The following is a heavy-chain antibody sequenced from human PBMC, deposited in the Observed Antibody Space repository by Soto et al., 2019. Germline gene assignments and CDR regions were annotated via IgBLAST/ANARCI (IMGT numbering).Heavy chain of an antibody. D-gene: IGHD3-3*01. CDR2: MKEDGSEK. CDR1: GLNFSRSW. J-gene: IGHJ4*02. V-gene: IGHV3-7*01. CDR3: ARGFYTDY. Sequence: GSLRLSCEASGLNFSRSWMSWVRQAPGKGLEWVANMKEDGSEKYYADSVRGRFTISRDNAKNSVHLQMNSLRVEDTAVYYCARGFYTDYWGQGALVTVSS.